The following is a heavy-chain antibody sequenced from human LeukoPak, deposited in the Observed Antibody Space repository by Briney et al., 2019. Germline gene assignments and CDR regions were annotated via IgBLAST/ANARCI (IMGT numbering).Heavy chain of an antibody. Sequence: GESLKISGKGAGYSFTSYWSGWVRQMPGKGLEWMGVIYPGDSDTRYSPPFQAQVHISAPKSISPAYLQRSPLKASDTAMYYCAKGGPMAGFDYWGQGTLVTVSS. CDR3: AKGGPMAGFDY. D-gene: IGHD2-15*01. CDR1: GYSFTSYW. V-gene: IGHV5-51*01. CDR2: IYPGDSDT. J-gene: IGHJ4*02.